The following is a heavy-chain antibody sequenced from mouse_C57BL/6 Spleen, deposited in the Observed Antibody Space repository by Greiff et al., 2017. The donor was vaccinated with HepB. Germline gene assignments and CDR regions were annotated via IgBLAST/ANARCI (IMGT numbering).Heavy chain of an antibody. J-gene: IGHJ2*01. Sequence: QVQLQQPGAELVRPGTSVKLSCKASGYTFTSYWMHWVKQRPGQGLEWIGVIDPSDSYTNYNQKFKGKATLTVDTSSSTAYMQLSSLTSEDSAVYYCARSGNYYGSSVYYFDYWGQGTTLTVSS. CDR3: ARSGNYYGSSVYYFDY. V-gene: IGHV1-59*01. D-gene: IGHD1-1*01. CDR2: IDPSDSYT. CDR1: GYTFTSYW.